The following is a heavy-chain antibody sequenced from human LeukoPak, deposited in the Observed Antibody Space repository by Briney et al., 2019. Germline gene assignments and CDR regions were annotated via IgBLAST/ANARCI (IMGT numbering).Heavy chain of an antibody. J-gene: IGHJ3*02. Sequence: ASVKVSCKASGGTFSSYAISWVRQAPGQGLEWMGGIIPIFGTANYAQKFQGRVTITTDESTSTAYMELSSLRSEDTAVYYCARDRRSYYYDSSGYYHHDALDIWGQGTMVTVSS. CDR3: ARDRRSYYYDSSGYYHHDALDI. V-gene: IGHV1-69*05. CDR1: GGTFSSYA. CDR2: IIPIFGTA. D-gene: IGHD3-22*01.